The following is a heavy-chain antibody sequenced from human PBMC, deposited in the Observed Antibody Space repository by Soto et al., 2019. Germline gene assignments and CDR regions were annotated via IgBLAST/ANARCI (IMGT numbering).Heavy chain of an antibody. Sequence: SETLSLTCTVSGGSISSYYWSWIRQPPGKGLEWNGYIYYSGSTNYNPSLKIRVTISVDTSKNQFSLKLSSVTAADTAVYYCARSYRRYCSGGSCYSYYYYYMDVWGKGTTVTVSS. CDR2: IYYSGST. J-gene: IGHJ6*03. CDR1: GGSISSYY. V-gene: IGHV4-59*01. CDR3: ARSYRRYCSGGSCYSYYYYYMDV. D-gene: IGHD2-15*01.